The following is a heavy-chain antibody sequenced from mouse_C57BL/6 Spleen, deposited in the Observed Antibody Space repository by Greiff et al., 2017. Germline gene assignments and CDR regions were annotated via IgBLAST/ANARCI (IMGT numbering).Heavy chain of an antibody. J-gene: IGHJ1*03. D-gene: IGHD1-1*01. CDR2: ISSGGDYI. Sequence: EVQLVESGEGLVKPGGSLKLSCAASGFTFSSYAMSWVRQTPEKRLEWVAYISSGGDYIYYADTVKGRFTISRDNARNTLYLQMSSLKSEDTAMYYCTRDRGSSYGYFDVWGTGTTVTVSS. CDR1: GFTFSSYA. V-gene: IGHV5-9-1*02. CDR3: TRDRGSSYGYFDV.